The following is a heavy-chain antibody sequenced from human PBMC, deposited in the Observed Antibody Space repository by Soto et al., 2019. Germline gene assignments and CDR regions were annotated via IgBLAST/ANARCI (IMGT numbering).Heavy chain of an antibody. CDR3: ARDQYSYGDRYFQH. Sequence: QVQLVESGGGVVQPGRSLRLSCAASGFTFSSYGMHWVRQAPGKGLEWVAVIWYDGSNKYYADSVKGRFTISRDNSKNTLYLQMNSLRAEDTAVYYCARDQYSYGDRYFQHWGQGTLVTVSS. J-gene: IGHJ1*01. V-gene: IGHV3-33*01. D-gene: IGHD5-18*01. CDR1: GFTFSSYG. CDR2: IWYDGSNK.